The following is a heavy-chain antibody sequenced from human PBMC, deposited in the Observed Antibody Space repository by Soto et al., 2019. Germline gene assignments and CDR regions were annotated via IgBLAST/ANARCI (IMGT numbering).Heavy chain of an antibody. D-gene: IGHD2-2*01. J-gene: IGHJ5*02. Sequence: ASVKVSCKASGYTFTGYFIHWVRQAPGEGLEWVGYINPNSGVTKYAPRFLGRVTITRDTSIRTAYMDLNNLRSDDTAVYFRERGGGTILAPLTWGPGTLVTVSS. CDR2: INPNSGVT. V-gene: IGHV1-2*02. CDR1: GYTFTGYF. CDR3: ERGGGTILAPLT.